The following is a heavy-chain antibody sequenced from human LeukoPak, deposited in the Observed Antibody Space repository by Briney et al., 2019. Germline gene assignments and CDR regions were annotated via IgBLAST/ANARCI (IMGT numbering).Heavy chain of an antibody. J-gene: IGHJ4*01. D-gene: IGHD3-10*01. CDR2: IDANNGGT. CDR3: ARARWTSSGTTYYLDY. Sequence: ASVKVSCKASGYIFTGYAIQWVRQAPGQGLEWMGWIDANNGGTKYSEKFQGRVTMTRDTSASTAYMELSGLKSEDTAVYYCARARWTSSGTTYYLDYWGQGTLVTVSS. V-gene: IGHV1-3*01. CDR1: GYIFTGYA.